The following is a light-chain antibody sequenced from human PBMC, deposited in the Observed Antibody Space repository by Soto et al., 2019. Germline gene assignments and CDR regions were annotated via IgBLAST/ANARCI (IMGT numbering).Light chain of an antibody. V-gene: IGKV3-20*01. CDR1: QSVTTR. CDR3: QQYGGSPIT. CDR2: GAS. J-gene: IGKJ5*01. Sequence: IILTQSPCTLSLSPGERVTLSCRASQSVTTRLAWYQHKPGQAPTLLMSGASNRASGVPVRFSGSGSGTDFTLTITRLEPEDFALYYCQQYGGSPITFGLGTRLEIK.